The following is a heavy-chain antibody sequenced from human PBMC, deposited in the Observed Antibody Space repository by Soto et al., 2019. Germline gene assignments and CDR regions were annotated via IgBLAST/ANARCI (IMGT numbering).Heavy chain of an antibody. D-gene: IGHD3-3*01. Sequence: ASVKVSCKASGYTFTSYAMHWVRQAPGQRLEWMGWINAGNGNTKYSQKFQGRVTITRDTSASTAYMELSSLRSEDTAVYYCARDYDDFWSGDYGMEVWGQGTTVTVSS. CDR3: ARDYDDFWSGDYGMEV. J-gene: IGHJ6*02. V-gene: IGHV1-3*01. CDR1: GYTFTSYA. CDR2: INAGNGNT.